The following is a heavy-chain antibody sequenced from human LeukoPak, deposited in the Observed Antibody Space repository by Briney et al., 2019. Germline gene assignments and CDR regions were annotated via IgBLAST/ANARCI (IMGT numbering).Heavy chain of an antibody. J-gene: IGHJ4*02. CDR2: IKLDGSET. CDR3: AREVKGNSWLDY. Sequence: GGCLRLACAASGFRFGSYWMRWVRQAAGGGPGWLANIKLDGSETYYVESVTGRFTISRDTAKNSLYLQMDSLRVDDTAKYYCAREVKGNSWLDYWGQGTLVTVPS. V-gene: IGHV3-7*01. D-gene: IGHD6-13*01. CDR1: GFRFGSYW.